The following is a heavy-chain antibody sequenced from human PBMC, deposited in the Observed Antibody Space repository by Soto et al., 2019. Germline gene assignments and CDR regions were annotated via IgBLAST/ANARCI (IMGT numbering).Heavy chain of an antibody. V-gene: IGHV1-2*04. Sequence: ASVKVSCKASGYTFTGYYMHWVRQAPGQGLEWMGWINPNSGGTNYAQKFQGWGTMTRDTSIGTAYMELSRLRSDDTAVYYCARASSSSSGGDYWGQGTLVTVSS. J-gene: IGHJ4*02. CDR1: GYTFTGYY. D-gene: IGHD6-6*01. CDR2: INPNSGGT. CDR3: ARASSSSSGGDY.